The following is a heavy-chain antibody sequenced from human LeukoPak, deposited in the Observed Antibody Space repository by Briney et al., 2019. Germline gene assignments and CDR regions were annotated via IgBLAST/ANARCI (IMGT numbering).Heavy chain of an antibody. Sequence: PSETLSLTCTVSGYSISSGYYWGWIRQPPGKGLEWIGSIYHSGSTYYNPSLKSRVTISVDTSKNQFSLKLSSVTAADTAVYYCARERVVEGIAVAGGELIDYWGQGTLVTVSS. V-gene: IGHV4-38-2*02. CDR1: GYSISSGYY. CDR2: IYHSGST. D-gene: IGHD6-19*01. J-gene: IGHJ4*02. CDR3: ARERVVEGIAVAGGELIDY.